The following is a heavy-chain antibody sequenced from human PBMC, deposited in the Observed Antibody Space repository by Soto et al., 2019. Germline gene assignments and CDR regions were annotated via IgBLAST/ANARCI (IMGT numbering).Heavy chain of an antibody. V-gene: IGHV3-7*03. CDR2: IKKDGSEN. CDR3: AKLGSGYYTGLYFDY. D-gene: IGHD3-3*01. CDR1: GLTFGDYW. Sequence: GGSLRLSCAASGLTFGDYWMSWVRQAPGKGLEWVAHIKKDGSENYYVDSVTGRFTVSRDNTKNSLYLQMNSLRAEDTAVYYCAKLGSGYYTGLYFDYWGQGTLVTVSS. J-gene: IGHJ4*02.